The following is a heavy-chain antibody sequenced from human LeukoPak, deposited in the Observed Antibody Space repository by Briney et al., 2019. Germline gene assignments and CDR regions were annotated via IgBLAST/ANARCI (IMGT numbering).Heavy chain of an antibody. CDR3: ANTGNIVVVPAARFDY. V-gene: IGHV3-23*01. CDR1: GFTFSSYA. Sequence: RGSLRLSCAASGFTFSSYAMSWVRQAPGKGLEWVSAISGSGGSTYYADSVKGRFTISRDNSKNTLYLQMNSLRAEDTAVYYCANTGNIVVVPAARFDYWGQGTLVTVSS. CDR2: ISGSGGST. J-gene: IGHJ4*02. D-gene: IGHD2-2*01.